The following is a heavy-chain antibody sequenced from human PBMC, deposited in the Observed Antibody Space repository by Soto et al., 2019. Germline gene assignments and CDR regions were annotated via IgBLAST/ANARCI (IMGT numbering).Heavy chain of an antibody. V-gene: IGHV1-69*13. Sequence: SVKVSFKASGGTFSSYAISLVRQAPGQGLEWMGGIIPIFGTSNYAQKFHGRVTITAYESTSTAYMDLSSLRSEDTALYYCARATIVVVPADIPRWFDPWGQGTLVTVSS. J-gene: IGHJ5*02. CDR2: IIPIFGTS. D-gene: IGHD2-2*02. CDR1: GGTFSSYA. CDR3: ARATIVVVPADIPRWFDP.